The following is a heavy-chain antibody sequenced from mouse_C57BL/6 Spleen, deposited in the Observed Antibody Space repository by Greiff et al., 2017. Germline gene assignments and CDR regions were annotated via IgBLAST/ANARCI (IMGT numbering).Heavy chain of an antibody. CDR2: IDPEPGGT. CDR1: GFTFTDYE. Sequence: QVQLQQSGAELVRPGASVTLSCKASGFTFTDYEMHWVKQTPVPGLAWIGAIDPEPGGTAYNQKFKGKAILTADKSSSTAYMELRSLTSEDSAVYYCTRGYGNYEGWAMDYWGQGTSVTVSS. V-gene: IGHV1-15*01. CDR3: TRGYGNYEGWAMDY. D-gene: IGHD2-10*02. J-gene: IGHJ4*01.